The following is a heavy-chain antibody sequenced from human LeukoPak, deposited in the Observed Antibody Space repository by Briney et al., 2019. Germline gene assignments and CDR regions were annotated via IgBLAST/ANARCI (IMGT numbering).Heavy chain of an antibody. D-gene: IGHD2-2*01. J-gene: IGHJ5*02. CDR1: GGSISSGGYY. CDR2: IYYSGST. Sequence: SETLSLTCTVSGGSISSGGYYWSWIRQHPGKGLEWIGYIYYSGSTYYNPSLKSRVTISVDTSKNQSSLKLSSVTAADTAVYYCAREAYQLLYNWFDPWGQGTLVTVSS. CDR3: AREAYQLLYNWFDP. V-gene: IGHV4-31*03.